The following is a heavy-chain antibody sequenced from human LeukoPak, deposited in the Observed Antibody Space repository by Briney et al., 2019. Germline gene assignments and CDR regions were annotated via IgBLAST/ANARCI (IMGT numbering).Heavy chain of an antibody. J-gene: IGHJ4*02. D-gene: IGHD3-9*01. CDR2: ISSGGST. V-gene: IGHV3-53*01. Sequence: PGGSLRLSCAASGLTVSRKYLTWVRQAPGKGLEWVSVISSGGSTYYADSVKGRFTISRDNSKNTLYLQMNSLRAEDTAVYYCAKDRKLRYFDWKYYFDYWGQGTLVTVSS. CDR3: AKDRKLRYFDWKYYFDY. CDR1: GLTVSRKY.